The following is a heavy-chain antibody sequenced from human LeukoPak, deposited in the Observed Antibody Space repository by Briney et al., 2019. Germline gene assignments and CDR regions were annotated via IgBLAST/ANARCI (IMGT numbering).Heavy chain of an antibody. V-gene: IGHV3-21*01. J-gene: IGHJ4*02. CDR3: ARDSSGYYPGLFDY. Sequence: GRSLRLSCAASGFTFSSYSMNWVRQAPGKGLEWVSSISSSSSYIYYADSVKGRFTISKDNAKNSLYLQMNSLRAEDTAVYYCARDSSGYYPGLFDYWGQGTLVTVSS. D-gene: IGHD3-22*01. CDR1: GFTFSSYS. CDR2: ISSSSSYI.